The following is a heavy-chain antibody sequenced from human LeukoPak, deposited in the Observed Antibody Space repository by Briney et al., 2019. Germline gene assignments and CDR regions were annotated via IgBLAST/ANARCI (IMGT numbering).Heavy chain of an antibody. Sequence: GRSLRLSCAASGFMFEDYAMHWIRQTPGKGLEWVSGISWSGGSIVYADSVKGRFTISRDNAKKSLYLQMNSLKPEDTALYYCAKDFRPASGYYFDYWGRGTLVTVSS. D-gene: IGHD6-6*01. CDR3: AKDFRPASGYYFDY. V-gene: IGHV3-9*01. CDR2: ISWSGGSI. J-gene: IGHJ4*02. CDR1: GFMFEDYA.